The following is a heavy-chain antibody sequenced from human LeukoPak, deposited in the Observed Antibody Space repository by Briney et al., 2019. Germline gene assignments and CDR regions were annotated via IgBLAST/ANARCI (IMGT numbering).Heavy chain of an antibody. D-gene: IGHD6-6*01. CDR2: IRSDRYGGTS. CDR3: TRISSSPAALYYYYMDV. CDR1: GFTFGDNP. V-gene: IGHV3-49*04. J-gene: IGHJ6*03. Sequence: GGSLRLSCTASGFTFGDNPLNWVRQAPGKGLEWVGLIRSDRYGGTSEYVASVNGRFSISRDDSRNILYLEMNSLGNEDTAVYFCTRISSSPAALYYYYMDVWGKGIPVTVSS.